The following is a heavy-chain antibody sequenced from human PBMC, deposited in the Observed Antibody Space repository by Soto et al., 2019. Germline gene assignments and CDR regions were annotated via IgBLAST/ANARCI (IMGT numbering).Heavy chain of an antibody. CDR3: ARSGSYAAFHI. D-gene: IGHD1-26*01. J-gene: IGHJ3*02. CDR2: TRNKANSYIT. CDR1: GFTFSDHY. Sequence: EVQLVESGGGLVQPGGSLRLSCVASGFTFSDHYMDWVRQAPGKGLEWVGRTRNKANSYITEYAASVKGRFSISRDGSKNSLYLQMNSLQTEDTAVYYCARSGSYAAFHIWGQGTMVTVSS. V-gene: IGHV3-72*01.